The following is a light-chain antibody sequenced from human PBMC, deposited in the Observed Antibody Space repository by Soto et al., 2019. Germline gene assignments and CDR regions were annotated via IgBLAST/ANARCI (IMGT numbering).Light chain of an antibody. V-gene: IGKV1-33*01. J-gene: IGKJ3*01. CDR3: HQYDNLPLT. CDR2: DAS. CDR1: QDISNY. Sequence: DLQMTQSPSSLSASVGDRVTITCQASQDISNYLNWYQQKPGKAPKLLIYDASNLETGVPSRFSGSGSGTDFTFTISSLQPEDIATYYCHQYDNLPLTFGPGTKVDIK.